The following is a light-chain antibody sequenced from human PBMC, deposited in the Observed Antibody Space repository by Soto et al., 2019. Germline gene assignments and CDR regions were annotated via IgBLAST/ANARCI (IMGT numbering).Light chain of an antibody. V-gene: IGKV3-15*01. J-gene: IGKJ4*01. Sequence: IVMTQSPATLSVSPGERATLSCRASQGIGSTLAWYQQKPGQTPRLPIYDAATRATGIPASFSGIGSGTEFTLIISCLQSEDFGVYYCQHYKTWPLSFGGGTKVEI. CDR1: QGIGST. CDR2: DAA. CDR3: QHYKTWPLS.